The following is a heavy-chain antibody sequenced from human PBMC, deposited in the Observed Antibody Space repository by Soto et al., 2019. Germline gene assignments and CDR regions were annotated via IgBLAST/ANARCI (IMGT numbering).Heavy chain of an antibody. Sequence: QMTLKEYGPTLVKPTQTLTLTCTFSGFSLSTTGVGVGWIRQPPGKALEWLALLYWDDDKHYSPSLKSRLTVTKDTSKNQVVLTMSIMDPLDTATYYRAHSRGSGDLDCWGKGTLVTVSS. CDR1: GFSLSTTGVG. D-gene: IGHD3-10*01. CDR2: LYWDDDK. J-gene: IGHJ4*02. V-gene: IGHV2-5*02. CDR3: AHSRGSGDLDC.